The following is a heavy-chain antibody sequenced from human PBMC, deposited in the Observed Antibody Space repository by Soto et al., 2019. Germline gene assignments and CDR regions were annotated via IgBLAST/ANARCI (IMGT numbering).Heavy chain of an antibody. J-gene: IGHJ5*02. V-gene: IGHV4-39*01. D-gene: IGHD3-3*01. CDR3: AGFLEWLSETYNWFDP. CDR1: GGSFSGYY. CDR2: IYYSGST. Sequence: PSETLSLTCAVYGGSFSGYYWGWIRQPPGKGLEWIGSIYYSGSTYYNPSLKSRVTISVDTSKNQFSLKLSSVTAADTAVYYCAGFLEWLSETYNWFDPWGQGTLVTVSS.